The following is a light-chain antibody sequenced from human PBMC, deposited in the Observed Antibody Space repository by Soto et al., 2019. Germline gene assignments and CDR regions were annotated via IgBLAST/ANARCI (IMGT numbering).Light chain of an antibody. CDR2: WAS. J-gene: IGKJ1*01. CDR1: QSVLYSSNNKNY. V-gene: IGKV4-1*01. Sequence: DIVMTQSPDSLAVSLGERATINCKSSQSVLYSSNNKNYLAWYQQKPGQPPKLLIYWASTREFGVPDRFSCSGSGTDFTTTISSLQAEDVAVYYCQQYYRPWTFGQGTKVEIK. CDR3: QQYYRPWT.